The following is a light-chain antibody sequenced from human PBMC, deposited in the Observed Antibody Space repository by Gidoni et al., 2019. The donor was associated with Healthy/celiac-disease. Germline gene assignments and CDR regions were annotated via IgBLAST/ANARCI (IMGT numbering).Light chain of an antibody. CDR2: AAS. CDR1: QSISSY. Sequence: DIQMTQSPSSLSASVGDRVTITCRASQSISSYLNWYQQKPGKAPKLLIYAASSLQSGVPSRFSGSGAGTDFTLTISSLQPEDFATYDCQQNYSTPPMYTFGQGTKVEIK. J-gene: IGKJ2*01. V-gene: IGKV1-39*01. CDR3: QQNYSTPPMYT.